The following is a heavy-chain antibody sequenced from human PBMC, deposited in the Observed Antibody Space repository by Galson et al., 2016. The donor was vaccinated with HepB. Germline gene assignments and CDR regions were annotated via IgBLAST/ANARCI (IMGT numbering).Heavy chain of an antibody. CDR1: GFPFSSYW. V-gene: IGHV3-7*01. J-gene: IGHJ4*02. CDR3: ARAGNSYGILDY. Sequence: SLRLSCAASGFPFSSYWMSWVRQAPGKGLEWVANIKQDGSEIYYVDSVKGRFTISRDNAKNSLYLQMNSLRAEDTAVYYRARAGNSYGILDYWGQGTLVTVSS. CDR2: IKQDGSEI. D-gene: IGHD5-18*01.